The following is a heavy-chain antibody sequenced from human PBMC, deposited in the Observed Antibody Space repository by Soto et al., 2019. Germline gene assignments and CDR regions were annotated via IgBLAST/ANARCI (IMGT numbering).Heavy chain of an antibody. CDR2: ISGSGGST. CDR3: AKRSSGWYFDL. V-gene: IGHV3-23*01. D-gene: IGHD6-19*01. CDR1: GFTFSSYA. Sequence: EVQLLESGGGLVQPGGSLRLSCAASGFTFSSYAMSWVRQAPGKGLEWISVISGSGGSTYYANSVKGRFTISRDNSKNTLYLQMNSLRAEDTAVYYCAKRSSGWYFDLWGRGTLVTVSS. J-gene: IGHJ2*01.